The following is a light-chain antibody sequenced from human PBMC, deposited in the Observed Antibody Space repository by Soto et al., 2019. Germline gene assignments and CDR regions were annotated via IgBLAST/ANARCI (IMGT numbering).Light chain of an antibody. Sequence: QSVLTQPPSVSAAPGQKVTISCSGSSSNIGNNYVFWYQQLPGTAPKLLIYDNDKRPSGITDRFSVSKSGTSATLGITGLQTGDEADYYCATWDRSLSVGVFGGGTKLTVL. CDR1: SSNIGNNY. CDR3: ATWDRSLSVGV. J-gene: IGLJ2*01. V-gene: IGLV1-51*01. CDR2: DND.